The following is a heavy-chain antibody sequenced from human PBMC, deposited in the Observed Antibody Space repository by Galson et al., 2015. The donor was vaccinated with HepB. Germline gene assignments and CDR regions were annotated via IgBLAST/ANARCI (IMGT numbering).Heavy chain of an antibody. D-gene: IGHD6-13*01. CDR2: ISAYNGHT. CDR3: ARDDSNSPNWFDP. V-gene: IGHV1-18*04. Sequence: SVKVSCKASGYTFTSYGFSWVRQAPGQGLEWMGWISAYNGHTNYAQKLQGRVTMTTDTSTSTAYMELRSLRSDDTAVYYCARDDSNSPNWFDPWGQGTLVTVSS. CDR1: GYTFTSYG. J-gene: IGHJ5*02.